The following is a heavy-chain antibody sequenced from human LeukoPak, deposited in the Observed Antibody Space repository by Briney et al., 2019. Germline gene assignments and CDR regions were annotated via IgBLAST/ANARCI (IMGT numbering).Heavy chain of an antibody. CDR1: GFTFSSYW. J-gene: IGHJ4*02. CDR2: TKQDGSEK. CDR3: ASNTIFGDYFDY. V-gene: IGHV3-7*01. D-gene: IGHD3-3*01. Sequence: VGSLRLSCAASGFTFSSYWMSWVRQAPGKGLEWVANTKQDGSEKYYVDSVKGRFTISRDNAKNSLYLQMNSLRAEDTAVYYCASNTIFGDYFDYWGQGTLVTVSS.